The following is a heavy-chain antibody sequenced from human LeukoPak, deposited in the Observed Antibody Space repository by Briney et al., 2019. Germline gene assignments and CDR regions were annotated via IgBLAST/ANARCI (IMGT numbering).Heavy chain of an antibody. CDR3: ATRGAARRPYYYYYMDV. Sequence: SETLSLTCTVSGGSISSYYWSWIRQAPGKGLEWIANIDYSGNTIYNPALKSRVTMSVDTSKNQFSLNLTSVTAADTAVYYCATRGAARRPYYYYYMDVWGKGTTVTVSS. CDR1: GGSISSYY. D-gene: IGHD6-6*01. V-gene: IGHV4-59*01. CDR2: IDYSGNT. J-gene: IGHJ6*03.